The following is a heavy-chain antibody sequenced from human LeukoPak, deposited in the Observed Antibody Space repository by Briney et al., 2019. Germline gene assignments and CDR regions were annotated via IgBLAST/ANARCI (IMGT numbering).Heavy chain of an antibody. CDR3: ARRREGVSWFDP. CDR2: INYNGRT. J-gene: IGHJ5*02. Sequence: SETLSLTCTVSGGSISTNYWSWIRQPPGKGLEWIALINYNGRTFNNPSLKSRVAISIDTSNNQFSLKLTSVTAADTAVYYCARRREGVSWFDPWGQGTLVTVSS. CDR1: GGSISTNY. V-gene: IGHV4-59*05. D-gene: IGHD1-26*01.